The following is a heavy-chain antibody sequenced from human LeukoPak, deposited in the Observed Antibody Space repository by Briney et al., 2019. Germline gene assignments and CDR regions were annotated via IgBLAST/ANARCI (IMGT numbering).Heavy chain of an antibody. CDR1: GFTFSGSA. J-gene: IGHJ4*02. D-gene: IGHD2-2*01. CDR2: VRSKANSYAT. V-gene: IGHV3-73*01. CDR3: TSRGGRYCSSTSCHDY. Sequence: GGSLRLSCVASGFTFSGSAMHWVRQASGKGLEWVGRVRSKANSYATAYAASVKGRFTISRDDSKNTAYLQMNSLKTEDTAVYYCTSRGGRYCSSTSCHDYWGQGTLVTVSS.